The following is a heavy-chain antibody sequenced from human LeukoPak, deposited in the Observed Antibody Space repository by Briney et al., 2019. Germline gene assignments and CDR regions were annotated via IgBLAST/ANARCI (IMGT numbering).Heavy chain of an antibody. D-gene: IGHD6-19*01. CDR1: GGSISSYY. V-gene: IGHV4-59*12. CDR2: IYYSGST. J-gene: IGHJ3*01. Sequence: PSETLSLTCTVSGGSISSYYWSWIRQPPGKGLEWIGYIYYSGSTNYNPSLKSRVTISVDTSKNQFSLKLSSVTAADTAVYYCARARYSSGWQTWGQGTMVTVSS. CDR3: ARARYSSGWQT.